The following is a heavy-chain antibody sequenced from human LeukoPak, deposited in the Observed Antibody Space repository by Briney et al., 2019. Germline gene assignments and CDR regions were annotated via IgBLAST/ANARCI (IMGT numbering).Heavy chain of an antibody. J-gene: IGHJ6*03. V-gene: IGHV4-34*12. D-gene: IGHD3-9*01. Sequence: SETLSLTCAVYGGSFSGYYWSWIRQPPGKGLEWIGNIFYSGSTNYNPSLKSRVTMSVDTSKNQFSLKVISVTAADTAVYYCARFLAGTRHFHFYYYMDVWGKGTTVTISS. CDR1: GGSFSGYY. CDR2: IFYSGST. CDR3: ARFLAGTRHFHFYYYMDV.